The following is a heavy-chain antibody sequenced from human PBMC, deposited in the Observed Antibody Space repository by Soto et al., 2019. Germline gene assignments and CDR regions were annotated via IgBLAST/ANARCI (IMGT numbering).Heavy chain of an antibody. CDR2: IIPIFGTA. CDR1: GGTFSSYA. V-gene: IGHV1-69*12. J-gene: IGHJ6*02. CDR3: ACYDSSGYYGADYYYYGMDV. Sequence: QVQLVQSGAEVKKPGSSVKVSCKASGGTFSSYAISWVRQAPGQGLEWMGGIIPIFGTANYAQKFQGRVTITADESTSTAYMELSSLRSEDTAVYYCACYDSSGYYGADYYYYGMDVWGQGTTVTVSS. D-gene: IGHD3-22*01.